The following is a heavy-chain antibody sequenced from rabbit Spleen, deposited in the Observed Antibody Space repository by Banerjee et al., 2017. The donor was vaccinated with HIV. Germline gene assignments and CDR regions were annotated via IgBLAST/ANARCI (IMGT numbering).Heavy chain of an antibody. CDR1: GFPFSSSYW. V-gene: IGHV1S45*01. CDR2: ISTITKMA. J-gene: IGHJ2*01. Sequence: QEQLEESGGGLVKPEGSLTLTCKASGFPFSSSYWICWVRQAPGKRPEWIACISTITKMAYYASWAKGRFTISKTSSTTATLQMTSLTGADTAMYFCARAGSTNWDGFDPWGQGTLVTVS. D-gene: IGHD3-1*01. CDR3: ARAGSTNWDGFDP.